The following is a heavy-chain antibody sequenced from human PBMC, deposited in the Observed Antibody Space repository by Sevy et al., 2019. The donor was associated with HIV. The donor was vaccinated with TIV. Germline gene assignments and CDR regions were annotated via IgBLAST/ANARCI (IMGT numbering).Heavy chain of an antibody. V-gene: IGHV1-69*13. J-gene: IGHJ1*01. CDR3: ARLTYYYESSGSAEYFEH. CDR2: IIPIFGTP. D-gene: IGHD3-22*01. CDR1: GGTFNNYA. Sequence: ASVKVSCKASGGTFNNYAISWVRQAPGQGLEWMGGIIPIFGTPKYAQKFQGRVTITADESTSTADMEVSSLRSEDTAVYYCARLTYYYESSGSAEYFEHWGQGTLVTVSS.